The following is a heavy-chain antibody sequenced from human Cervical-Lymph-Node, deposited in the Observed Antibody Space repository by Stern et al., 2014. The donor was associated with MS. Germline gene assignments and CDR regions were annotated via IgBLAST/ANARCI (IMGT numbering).Heavy chain of an antibody. CDR3: ARDLPDVVVTARTFDS. V-gene: IGHV1-18*01. D-gene: IGHD2-21*02. CDR1: GYTFTSYG. J-gene: IGHJ4*02. Sequence: QVQLVQSGAEVKKPGASVKVSCKASGYTFTSYGISWVRQAPGQGLEWKGWISAYSGHTTYAQKVQGRVTMATDTSTNTVYMELRSLRSDDTAVYYCARDLPDVVVTARTFDSWGQGTLVTVSS. CDR2: ISAYSGHT.